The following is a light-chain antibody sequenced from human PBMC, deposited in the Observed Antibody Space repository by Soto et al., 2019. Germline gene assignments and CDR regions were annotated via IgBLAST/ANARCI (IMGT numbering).Light chain of an antibody. Sequence: HSALTQPPSASGSPGQSVTISCTGTSSDVGGYKYVSWYQQHPGKAPKLLIYEATQRPSGVPDRFSGSKSGNTASLTVSGLQAEDEADYYCSSYADSNNLLFGGGTKVTVL. V-gene: IGLV2-8*01. CDR2: EAT. J-gene: IGLJ3*02. CDR3: SSYADSNNLL. CDR1: SSDVGGYKY.